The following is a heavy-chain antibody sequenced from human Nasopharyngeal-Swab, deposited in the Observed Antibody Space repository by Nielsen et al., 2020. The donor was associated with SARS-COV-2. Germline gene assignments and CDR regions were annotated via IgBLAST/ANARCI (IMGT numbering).Heavy chain of an antibody. J-gene: IGHJ4*02. D-gene: IGHD3-9*01. CDR1: GFTFSNYW. CDR2: IKQDGSET. CDR3: AGGTGWLTDS. V-gene: IGHV3-7*03. Sequence: SLRLSCAASGFTFSNYWMNWVRQTPGKGLEWVAIIKQDGSETYYVDSVRGRFTISRDNAKNSLSLVMTSLRADDTAVYYCAGGTGWLTDSWGQGTLVTVSS.